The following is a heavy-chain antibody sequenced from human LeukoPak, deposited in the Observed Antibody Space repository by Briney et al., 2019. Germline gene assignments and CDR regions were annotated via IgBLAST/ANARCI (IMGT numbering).Heavy chain of an antibody. CDR1: GYTFTNYD. CDR3: TRSGFGGGVHFDF. Sequence: ASVMVSCKASGYTFTNYDINWVRQAAGQGLEWMGWMNPNSGDTDYVLKFRGKVTMTRDTSISTAYMELSSLTYEDCAMYYCTRSGFGGGVHFDFWGQGTPVTVSS. J-gene: IGHJ4*02. D-gene: IGHD3-10*01. CDR2: MNPNSGDT. V-gene: IGHV1-8*01.